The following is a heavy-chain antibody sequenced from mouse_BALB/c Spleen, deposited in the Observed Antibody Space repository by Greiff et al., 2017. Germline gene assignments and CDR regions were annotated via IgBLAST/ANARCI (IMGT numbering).Heavy chain of an antibody. J-gene: IGHJ4*01. Sequence: VQLQQSGPELVKPGASVKMSCKASGYTFTSYVMHWVKQKPGQGLEWIGYINPYNDGTKYNEKFKGKATLTSDKSSSTAYMELSSLTSEDSAVYYCARSTMITTGAMDYWGQGTSVTVSS. CDR3: ARSTMITTGAMDY. V-gene: IGHV1-14*01. D-gene: IGHD2-4*01. CDR2: INPYNDGT. CDR1: GYTFTSYV.